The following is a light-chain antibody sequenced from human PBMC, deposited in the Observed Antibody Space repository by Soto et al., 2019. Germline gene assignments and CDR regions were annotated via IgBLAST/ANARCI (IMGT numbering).Light chain of an antibody. CDR3: QHRANWPLT. CDR2: DTS. CDR1: QSVGRS. V-gene: IGKV3-11*01. J-gene: IGKJ4*01. Sequence: EIVLTQSPAPLSLSPGERATLSCRASQSVGRSLAWYQQKPGQAPRLLIYDTSNRATGIPARFSGSGSGTDFTLTISSLEPEDFAVYYCQHRANWPLTFGGGTKVDIK.